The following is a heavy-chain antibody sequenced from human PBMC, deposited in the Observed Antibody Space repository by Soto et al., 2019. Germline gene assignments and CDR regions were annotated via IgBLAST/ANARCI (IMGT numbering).Heavy chain of an antibody. J-gene: IGHJ6*02. D-gene: IGHD3-10*01. CDR3: VRPIPSGRNYGMDV. CDR2: IYNDGTT. Sequence: EVQLEESGGGLIQPGGSLRLSCTASGLSVRNNYMSWVRQAPGVGLEWVSVIYNDGTTYYADSVKGRFTLSRDTSKNTLSLQMDSLRAEDTAVYYCVRPIPSGRNYGMDVWCQVTTVSVSS. V-gene: IGHV3-53*01. CDR1: GLSVRNNY.